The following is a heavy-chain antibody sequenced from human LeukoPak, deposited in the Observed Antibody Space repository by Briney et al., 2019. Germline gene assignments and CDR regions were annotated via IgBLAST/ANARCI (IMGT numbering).Heavy chain of an antibody. J-gene: IGHJ6*03. V-gene: IGHV3-48*04. CDR2: ISSSSSTI. CDR3: ARDDYSNDYYYYMDV. Sequence: GGSLRLSCAASGFTFSSYSMNWVRQAPGKGLEWVSYISSSSSTIYYADSVKGRFTISRDNAKNSLYLQMNSLRAEDTAVYYCARDDYSNDYYYYMDVWGKGTTVTVSS. D-gene: IGHD4-11*01. CDR1: GFTFSSYS.